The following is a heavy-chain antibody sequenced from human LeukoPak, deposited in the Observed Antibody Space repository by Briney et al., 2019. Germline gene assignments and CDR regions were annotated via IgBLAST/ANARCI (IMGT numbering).Heavy chain of an antibody. Sequence: PVKVSCKASGGTFSSYAISWVRQAPGQGLEWMGRIIPIFGTANYAQKFQGRVTITADKSTSTAYMELSSLRSEDTAVYYCARAYCSGGSCYPGFDPWGQGTLVTVSS. D-gene: IGHD2-15*01. CDR2: IIPIFGTA. CDR1: GGTFSSYA. J-gene: IGHJ5*02. V-gene: IGHV1-69*06. CDR3: ARAYCSGGSCYPGFDP.